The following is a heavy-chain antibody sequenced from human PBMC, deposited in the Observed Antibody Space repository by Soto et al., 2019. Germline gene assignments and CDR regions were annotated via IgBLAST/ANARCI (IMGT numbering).Heavy chain of an antibody. Sequence: QVQLVQSGAEVKKPGASVKVSCKASGYTFTSYGISWVRQAPGQGLEWMGWISAYNGNTNYAQKLQGRVTMTTDTPTSTAYMELRSLRSDDTAVYYCARAYSYYGSGSPTLDYWGQGTLVTVSS. D-gene: IGHD3-10*01. J-gene: IGHJ4*02. V-gene: IGHV1-18*01. CDR2: ISAYNGNT. CDR3: ARAYSYYGSGSPTLDY. CDR1: GYTFTSYG.